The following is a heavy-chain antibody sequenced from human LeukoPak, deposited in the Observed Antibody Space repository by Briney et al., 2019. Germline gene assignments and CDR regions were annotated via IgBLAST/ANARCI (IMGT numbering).Heavy chain of an antibody. D-gene: IGHD5-24*01. J-gene: IGHJ4*02. CDR2: INPNSGGT. Sequence: ASVKVSCKASGYTFTGYYMHWVRQAPGQGLEWMGWINPNSGGTNYAQKFQGRVTMTRDTSISTAYMELSRLRSDDTAVYYCARASRDGYNYYFDYWGQGTLVTVSS. CDR1: GYTFTGYY. V-gene: IGHV1-2*02. CDR3: ARASRDGYNYYFDY.